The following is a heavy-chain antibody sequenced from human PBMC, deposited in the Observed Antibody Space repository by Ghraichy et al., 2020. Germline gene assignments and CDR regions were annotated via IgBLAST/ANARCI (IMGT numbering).Heavy chain of an antibody. CDR3: AREERYFDWPAIPNDAFDI. V-gene: IGHV4-61*01. CDR1: GGSVSSGSYY. D-gene: IGHD3-9*01. J-gene: IGHJ3*02. Sequence: SETLSLTCTVSGGSVSSGSYYWSWIRQPPGKGLEWIGYIYYSGSTNYNPSLKSRVTISVDTSKNQFSLKLSSVTAADTAVYYCAREERYFDWPAIPNDAFDIWGQGTMVTVSS. CDR2: IYYSGST.